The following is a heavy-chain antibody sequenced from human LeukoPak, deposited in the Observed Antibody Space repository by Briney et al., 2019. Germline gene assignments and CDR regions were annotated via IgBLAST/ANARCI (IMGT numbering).Heavy chain of an antibody. V-gene: IGHV3-53*01. J-gene: IGHJ4*02. D-gene: IGHD3-22*01. Sequence: GGTLRLSCVVSGFTFSSYAMSWARQAPGKGLEWGSVIYSGGSTYYADSVKGRFTISRDNSKNTLYLQMNSLRAEDTAVYYCARGGGYYDSSQGGFDYWGQGTLVTVSS. CDR2: IYSGGST. CDR3: ARGGGYYDSSQGGFDY. CDR1: GFTFSSYA.